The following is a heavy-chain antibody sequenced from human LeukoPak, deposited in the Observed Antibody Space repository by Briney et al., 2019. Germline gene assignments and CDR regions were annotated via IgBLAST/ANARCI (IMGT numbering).Heavy chain of an antibody. Sequence: PGGSLRLSCAASGFTFSSYAMSWVCQAPGKGLEWVSAISGSGGSTYYADSVKGRFTISRDNSKNTLYLQMNSLRAEDTAVYYCAKDNFRGISPQDYWGQGTLVTVSS. CDR2: ISGSGGST. J-gene: IGHJ4*02. CDR1: GFTFSSYA. D-gene: IGHD3-16*01. V-gene: IGHV3-23*01. CDR3: AKDNFRGISPQDY.